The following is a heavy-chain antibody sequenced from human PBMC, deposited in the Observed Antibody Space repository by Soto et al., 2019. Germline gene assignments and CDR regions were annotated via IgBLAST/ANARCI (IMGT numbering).Heavy chain of an antibody. J-gene: IGHJ6*02. D-gene: IGHD6-19*01. CDR2: ISGSGGST. CDR3: AKDGVAGTYYYYGMDV. CDR1: GFTFSSYA. Sequence: GGSLRLSCAASGFTFSSYAMSWVRQAPGKGLEWVSAISGSGGSTYYADSVKGRFTISRDNSKNTLYLQMNSLRAEGTAVYYCAKDGVAGTYYYYGMDVWGQGTTVTVSS. V-gene: IGHV3-23*01.